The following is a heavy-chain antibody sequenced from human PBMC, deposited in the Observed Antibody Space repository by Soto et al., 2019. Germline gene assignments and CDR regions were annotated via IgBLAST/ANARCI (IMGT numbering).Heavy chain of an antibody. CDR2: IYYSGST. D-gene: IGHD2-2*01. V-gene: IGHV4-30-4*01. CDR3: AREEVPAAISFYYYDGMDV. CDR1: GGSISSGDYY. J-gene: IGHJ6*02. Sequence: SETLSLTCTVSGGSISSGDYYWSWIRQPPGKGLEWIGYIYYSGSTYYNPSLKSRVTISVDTSKNQFSLKLSSVTAADTAVYYCAREEVPAAISFYYYDGMDVWGQGTTVTVSS.